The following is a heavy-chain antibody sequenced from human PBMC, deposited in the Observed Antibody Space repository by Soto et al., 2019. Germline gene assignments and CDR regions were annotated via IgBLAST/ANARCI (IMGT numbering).Heavy chain of an antibody. D-gene: IGHD3-10*01. CDR3: ARARTGGWFDP. CDR1: GFTFSSYI. J-gene: IGHJ5*02. Sequence: GGSLRLSCAASGFTFSSYIMNWVRHAPGKGLELISYISSSSSMIYYADSVKGRFTISRDNAKNSLYLQMNSLRGEDTAVYFCARARTGGWFDPWGRGTLVTGSS. CDR2: ISSSSSMI. V-gene: IGHV3-48*01.